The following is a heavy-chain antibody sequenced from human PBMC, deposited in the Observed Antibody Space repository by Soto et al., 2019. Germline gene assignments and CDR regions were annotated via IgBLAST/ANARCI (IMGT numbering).Heavy chain of an antibody. D-gene: IGHD2-15*01. J-gene: IGHJ3*02. CDR1: GFTFSSYA. V-gene: IGHV3-30-3*01. CDR2: ISYDGSNK. Sequence: GGSLRLSCADSGFTFSSYAMHWVRQAPGKGLEWVAVISYDGSNKYYADSVKGRFTISRDNSKNTLYLQMNSLRAEDTAVYYCAREAGCNRAFDIWGQGTMVTVSS. CDR3: AREAGCNRAFDI.